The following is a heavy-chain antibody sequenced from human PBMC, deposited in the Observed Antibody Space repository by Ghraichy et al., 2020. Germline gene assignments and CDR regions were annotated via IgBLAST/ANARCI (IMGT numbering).Heavy chain of an antibody. Sequence: ASVKLSCKASGYTFTSYGISWVRQAPGQGLEWMGWLSAYNGNTNYAQKFQGRVTMNTDTSTSTAYMELRSLKSDDTAVYYCARDFFDYWSGYLNDAFDIWGQGTMVTVSS. V-gene: IGHV1-18*01. CDR2: LSAYNGNT. D-gene: IGHD3-3*01. J-gene: IGHJ3*02. CDR1: GYTFTSYG. CDR3: ARDFFDYWSGYLNDAFDI.